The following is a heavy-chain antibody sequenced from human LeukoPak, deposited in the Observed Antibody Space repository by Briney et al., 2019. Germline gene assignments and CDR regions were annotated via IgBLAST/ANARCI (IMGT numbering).Heavy chain of an antibody. Sequence: GGSLRLSCAGSGFTFSNYWMAWVRQAPGRGLEWVANIKQDGSEKNYVDSVKGRFPISRDNAENSLYLQMNSLRAEDTAVYYCARAGAGGVNYFRYYYDYWGQGTLVTVSS. D-gene: IGHD2/OR15-2a*01. J-gene: IGHJ4*02. CDR1: GFTFSNYW. CDR2: IKQDGSEK. V-gene: IGHV3-7*01. CDR3: ARAGAGGVNYFRYYYDY.